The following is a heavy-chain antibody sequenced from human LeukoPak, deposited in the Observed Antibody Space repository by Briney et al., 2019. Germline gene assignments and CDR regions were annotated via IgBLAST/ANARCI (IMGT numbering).Heavy chain of an antibody. CDR2: IITIFGTA. D-gene: IGHD6-6*01. Sequence: ASVKVSCKASGGTFSSYAISWVRQAPGQGLEWMGRIITIFGTANYGQKLQGRVTTTTDESTRTAYMELGRLRSKDTGMSFRARDLGEYSREYYFDYWGQGTLVTVSS. CDR3: ARDLGEYSREYYFDY. J-gene: IGHJ4*02. CDR1: GGTFSSYA. V-gene: IGHV1-69*05.